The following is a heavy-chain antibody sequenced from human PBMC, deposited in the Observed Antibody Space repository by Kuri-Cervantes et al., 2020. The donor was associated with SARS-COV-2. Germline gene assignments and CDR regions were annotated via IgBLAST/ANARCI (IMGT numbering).Heavy chain of an antibody. Sequence: SVKVSCKASVCTFSSYASSWVQHAPGQGLEWMGRLIPIRSIANYAQKFQGRVTITEDKSTSTAYMELSSLRSEDTAVYYCARDDCTNGVCWIDYWGQGTLVTVSS. J-gene: IGHJ4*02. CDR3: ARDDCTNGVCWIDY. D-gene: IGHD2-8*01. V-gene: IGHV1-69*04. CDR1: VCTFSSYA. CDR2: LIPIRSIA.